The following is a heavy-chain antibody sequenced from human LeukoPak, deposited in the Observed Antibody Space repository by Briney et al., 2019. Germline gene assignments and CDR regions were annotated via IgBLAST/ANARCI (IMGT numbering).Heavy chain of an antibody. V-gene: IGHV3-7*03. CDR3: ARGLRWPDF. J-gene: IGHJ4*02. CDR2: INQFGRVR. CDR1: GFTFSDDW. Sequence: GGSLRLSCEAYGFTFSDDWMNWVRQSPGKGLECVANINQFGRVRYYMDSVKGRFTISRDNAKNSLSLQINSLRADDTAVYFWARGLRWPDFGGEGPLVTVSS. D-gene: IGHD4-23*01.